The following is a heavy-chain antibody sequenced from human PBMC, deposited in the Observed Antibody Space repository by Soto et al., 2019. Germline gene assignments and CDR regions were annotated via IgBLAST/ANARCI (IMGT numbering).Heavy chain of an antibody. D-gene: IGHD3-16*02. Sequence: PSETLSLTCTVSGGSISSYYWSWIRQPPGKGLEWIGYIYYSGSTNYNPSLKSRVTISVDTSKNQFSLKLSSVTAADTAVYYCARAAAYYDYVWGSYRSVSWSDPWGQGTLVTVSS. CDR2: IYYSGST. V-gene: IGHV4-59*01. J-gene: IGHJ5*02. CDR1: GGSISSYY. CDR3: ARAAAYYDYVWGSYRSVSWSDP.